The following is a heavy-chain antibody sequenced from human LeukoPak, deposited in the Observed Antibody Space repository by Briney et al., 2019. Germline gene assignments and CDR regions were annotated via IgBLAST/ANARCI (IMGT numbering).Heavy chain of an antibody. J-gene: IGHJ4*02. CDR3: ASSGSVLLWFGEPIMDY. V-gene: IGHV4-59*01. D-gene: IGHD3-10*01. Sequence: PSETLSLTCTVSGGSISSYYWSWIRQPPGKGLEWIGYIYYSGSTNYNPSLKSRVTISVDTSKNQFSLKLSSVTAADTAVYYCASSGSVLLWFGEPIMDYWGQGTLVTVSS. CDR1: GGSISSYY. CDR2: IYYSGST.